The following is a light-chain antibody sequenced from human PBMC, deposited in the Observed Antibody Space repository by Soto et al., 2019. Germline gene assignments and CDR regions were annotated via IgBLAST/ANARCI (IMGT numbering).Light chain of an antibody. V-gene: IGKV1-6*01. J-gene: IGKJ3*01. Sequence: AIQMTQSPSSLSASLGDRVTITCRASQDIRNDLGWYQQKPGKAPNLLIYAASTLQIGVPSRFSGSGSGTDFTLTISSLQPEDIATYYCLQGYNFPHSFGPGTKVDIK. CDR1: QDIRND. CDR2: AAS. CDR3: LQGYNFPHS.